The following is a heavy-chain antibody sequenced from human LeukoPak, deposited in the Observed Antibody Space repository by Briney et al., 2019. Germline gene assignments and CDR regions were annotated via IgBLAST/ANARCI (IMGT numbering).Heavy chain of an antibody. CDR3: ARGGAYYPY. D-gene: IGHD1-26*01. V-gene: IGHV3-23*01. CDR2: ISGSGGAT. CDR1: GFSFSTYA. Sequence: GGSLRLSCAASGFSFSTYAMSWVRQAPGKGLEWVSHISGSGGATYYADSVKGRFTISRDNSKNTLYLQMNSLRAEDTAVYYCARGGAYYPYWGQGTLVTVSS. J-gene: IGHJ4*02.